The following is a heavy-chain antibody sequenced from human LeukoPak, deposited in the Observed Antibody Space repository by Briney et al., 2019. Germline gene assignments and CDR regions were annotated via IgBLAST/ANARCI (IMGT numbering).Heavy chain of an antibody. CDR2: IYYSGST. D-gene: IGHD2-15*01. CDR1: GGSVSRSPYY. J-gene: IGHJ5*02. Sequence: SETLSLTCTVSGGSVSRSPYYWGWIRQPPGKGLEWIGNIYYSGSTYYNPSLKSRVTISVDTSKNQFSLKLSSVTAADTAVYYCARAGAVVDNWFDPWGQGTLVTVSS. CDR3: ARAGAVVDNWFDP. V-gene: IGHV4-39*07.